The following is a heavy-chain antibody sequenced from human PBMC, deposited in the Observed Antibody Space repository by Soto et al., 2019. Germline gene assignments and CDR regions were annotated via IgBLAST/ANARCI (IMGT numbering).Heavy chain of an antibody. V-gene: IGHV3-23*04. CDR2: ISGSAGKT. D-gene: IGHD3-16*01. CDR3: AKEPRSNGYFDL. J-gene: IGHJ2*01. CDR1: GFTLSSYW. Sequence: EAPLVESGGGLVQPGGSLRLSCAASGFTLSSYWMHWVRQAPGKGLVWVSAISGSAGKTYYADSVKGRFTISRDNSKNTLYLQMNSLRADDTAVYYCAKEPRSNGYFDLWGRGTLVTVSS.